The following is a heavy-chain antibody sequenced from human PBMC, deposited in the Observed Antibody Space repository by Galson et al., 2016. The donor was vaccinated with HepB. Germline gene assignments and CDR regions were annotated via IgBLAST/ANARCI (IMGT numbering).Heavy chain of an antibody. Sequence: EPLSLTCIVSGGSISGGPNYWAWIRQPPGKGLEYIGTVSHDGRTYYNPSLKVRVTISVDTSNNQFSLSLNSVTAADTAVYYCATAPERYYVSGTSWFDPWGQGTLVTVSS. V-gene: IGHV4-39*07. D-gene: IGHD3-10*01. J-gene: IGHJ5*02. CDR2: VSHDGRT. CDR3: ATAPERYYVSGTSWFDP. CDR1: GGSISGGPNY.